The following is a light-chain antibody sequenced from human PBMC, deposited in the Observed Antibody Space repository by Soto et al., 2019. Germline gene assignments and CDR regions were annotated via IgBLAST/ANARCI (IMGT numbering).Light chain of an antibody. Sequence: DIQMTQSPSTLSASVGDRVNITCRASQSISSWLAWYQQKQGKAPKLLIYDASSLESGVPSRLSGSGSGTEYTLTISSLQPDDFATYYFQQYNSYTWTFGHGTKVEIK. CDR2: DAS. CDR3: QQYNSYTWT. CDR1: QSISSW. V-gene: IGKV1-5*01. J-gene: IGKJ1*01.